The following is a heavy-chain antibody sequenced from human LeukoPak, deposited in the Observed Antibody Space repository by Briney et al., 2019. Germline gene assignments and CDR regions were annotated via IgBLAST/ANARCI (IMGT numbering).Heavy chain of an antibody. Sequence: ASVKVSCKASGYTFTSYYTHWVRQAPGQGLEWMGIINPSGGSTSYAQKFQGRVTMTRDTSTSTVYMELSSLRSEDTAVYYCARDRNWNRGYYGMDVWGQGTTVTVSS. D-gene: IGHD1-20*01. CDR3: ARDRNWNRGYYGMDV. CDR1: GYTFTSYY. CDR2: INPSGGST. J-gene: IGHJ6*02. V-gene: IGHV1-46*01.